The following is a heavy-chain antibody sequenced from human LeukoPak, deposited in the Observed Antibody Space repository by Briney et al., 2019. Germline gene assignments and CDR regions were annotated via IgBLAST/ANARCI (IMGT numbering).Heavy chain of an antibody. CDR3: AKKPWIHLWSPFDY. J-gene: IGHJ4*02. CDR2: ISGSGGST. V-gene: IGHV3-23*01. CDR1: GFTFSSYA. D-gene: IGHD5-18*01. Sequence: GGSLRLSCAASGFTFSSYATSWVRQAPGKGLEWVSAISGSGGSTYYADSVKGRFTISRDNSKNTLYLQMNSLRAEDTAVYYCAKKPWIHLWSPFDYWGQGTLVTVSS.